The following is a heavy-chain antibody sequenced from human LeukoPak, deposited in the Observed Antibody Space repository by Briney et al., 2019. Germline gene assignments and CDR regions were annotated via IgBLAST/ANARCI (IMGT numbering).Heavy chain of an antibody. Sequence: ASVKVSCKASGYTFTGYYMHWVRQAPGQGLEWMGWINPNSGGTNYAQKFQGRVTMTRDTSISTAYMELSRLRSDDTAVYYCARESYGSGSYCDYWGQGTLVTVSP. J-gene: IGHJ4*02. V-gene: IGHV1-2*02. D-gene: IGHD3-10*01. CDR2: INPNSGGT. CDR1: GYTFTGYY. CDR3: ARESYGSGSYCDY.